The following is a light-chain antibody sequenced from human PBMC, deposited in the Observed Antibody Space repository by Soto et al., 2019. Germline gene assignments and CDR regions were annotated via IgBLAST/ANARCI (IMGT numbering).Light chain of an antibody. Sequence: QPVLTQPPSVSGAPGQRVTISCTGSSSNIGAGYDVHWYQQLPGTAPKLLIYGNSNRPSGVPDRFSGSKSGTSASLAITGLQAEDEADYYCCSYAGSSTMIFGGGTKLTVL. J-gene: IGLJ2*01. CDR3: CSYAGSSTMI. CDR1: SSNIGAGYD. CDR2: GNS. V-gene: IGLV1-40*01.